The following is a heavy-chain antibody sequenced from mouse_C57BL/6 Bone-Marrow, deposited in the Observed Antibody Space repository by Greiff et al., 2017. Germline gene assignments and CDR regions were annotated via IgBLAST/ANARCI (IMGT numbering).Heavy chain of an antibody. CDR3: LYYYGSSSVVMDY. V-gene: IGHV1-15*01. Sequence: QVHVKQSGAELVRPGASVTLSCKASGYTFTDYEMHWVKQTPVHGLEWIGAIDPETGGTAYNQKFKGKAILTADKSSSTAYMELRSLTSADSAVYYCLYYYGSSSVVMDYWGQGTSVTVSS. CDR1: GYTFTDYE. CDR2: IDPETGGT. J-gene: IGHJ4*01. D-gene: IGHD1-1*01.